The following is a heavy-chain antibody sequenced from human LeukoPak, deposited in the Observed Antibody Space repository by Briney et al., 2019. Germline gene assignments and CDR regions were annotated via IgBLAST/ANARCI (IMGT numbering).Heavy chain of an antibody. D-gene: IGHD6-19*01. J-gene: IGHJ2*01. Sequence: SETLSLTCTVSGGSISSGSYYWSWIRQPAGKGLEWIGRIYTSGSTNYNPSLKSRVTISMDKSKNQLSLKLNFVTAADTAVYYCARKTQQWLVEAYDLWGRGTLVTASS. V-gene: IGHV4-61*02. CDR2: IYTSGST. CDR3: ARKTQQWLVEAYDL. CDR1: GGSISSGSYY.